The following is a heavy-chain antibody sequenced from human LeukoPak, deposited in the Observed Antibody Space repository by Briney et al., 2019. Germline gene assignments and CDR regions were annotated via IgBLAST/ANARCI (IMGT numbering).Heavy chain of an antibody. CDR1: GFTFSSYE. V-gene: IGHV3-48*03. D-gene: IGHD2-2*01. CDR2: ISSSGSTI. CDR3: ARDRFHTNEGFDD. J-gene: IGHJ4*02. Sequence: PGGSLRLSCAASGFTFSSYEMNWVRKAPGKGLEWVSYISSSGSTIYYADTVKGRFTISRDNAKNSLYLQMNSLRAEDTALYYCARDRFHTNEGFDDWGQGTLVTVSS.